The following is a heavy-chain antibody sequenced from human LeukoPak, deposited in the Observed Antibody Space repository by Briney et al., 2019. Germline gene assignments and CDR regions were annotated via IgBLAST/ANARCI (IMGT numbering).Heavy chain of an antibody. CDR3: AMSPGPYSSGWYYFDY. CDR2: ISGSGGST. CDR1: GFTFSNYA. V-gene: IGHV3-23*01. J-gene: IGHJ4*02. Sequence: GGSLRLSCAVSGFTFSNYAMSWVRQAPGKGLEWVSAISGSGGSTYYADSVKGRFTISRDNSKNTLYLQMNSLRAEDTAVYYCAMSPGPYSSGWYYFDYWGQGTLVTVSS. D-gene: IGHD6-19*01.